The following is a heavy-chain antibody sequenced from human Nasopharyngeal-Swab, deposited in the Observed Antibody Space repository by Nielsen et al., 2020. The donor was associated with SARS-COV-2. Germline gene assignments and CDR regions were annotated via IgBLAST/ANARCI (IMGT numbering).Heavy chain of an antibody. CDR3: AGVLSATY. J-gene: IGHJ4*02. V-gene: IGHV3-9*01. Sequence: SLKISCAASGFTFDAMHWVRQAPGKGLEWVSGISWNSGSIGYADSVKGRFTISRDNAKNSLYLQMNSLRAEDTALYYCAGVLSATYWGQGTLVTVSS. CDR1: GFTFDA. D-gene: IGHD2-8*01. CDR2: ISWNSGSI.